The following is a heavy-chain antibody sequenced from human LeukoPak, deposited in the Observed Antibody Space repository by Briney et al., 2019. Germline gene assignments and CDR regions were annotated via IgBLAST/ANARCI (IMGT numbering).Heavy chain of an antibody. CDR3: ARGGDGSGSYYIEHYYYYMDV. CDR1: GYTFTSYG. D-gene: IGHD3-10*01. CDR2: ISAYNGNT. J-gene: IGHJ6*03. V-gene: IGHV1-18*01. Sequence: ASVKVSCKASGYTFTSYGISWVRQAPGQGLEWMGWISAYNGNTNYAQKLQGRVTMTTDTSTSTVYMELSSLRSEDTAVYYCARGGDGSGSYYIEHYYYYMDVWGKGTTVTISS.